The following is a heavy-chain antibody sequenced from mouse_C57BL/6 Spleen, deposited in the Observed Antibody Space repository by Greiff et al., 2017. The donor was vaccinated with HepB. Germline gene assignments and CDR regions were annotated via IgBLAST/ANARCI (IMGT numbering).Heavy chain of an antibody. Sequence: EVKLMESGGDLVKPGGSLKLSCAASGFTFSSYGMSWVRQTPDKRLEWVATISSGGSYTYYPDSVKGRFTISRDNAKNTLYLQMSSLKSEDTAMYYCARHYYDYDGGSAWFAYWGQGTLVTVSA. CDR3: ARHYYDYDGGSAWFAY. CDR1: GFTFSSYG. V-gene: IGHV5-6*01. D-gene: IGHD2-4*01. CDR2: ISSGGSYT. J-gene: IGHJ3*01.